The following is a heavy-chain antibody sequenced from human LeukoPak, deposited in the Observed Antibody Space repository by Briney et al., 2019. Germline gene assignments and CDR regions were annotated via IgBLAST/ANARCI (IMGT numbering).Heavy chain of an antibody. J-gene: IGHJ4*02. V-gene: IGHV4-59*01. CDR3: ARSSYSSGWYYGY. CDR2: IYYSGST. Sequence: SETLSLTCTVSGGSISSYYWSWIRQPPGKGLEWIGYIYYSGSTNYNPSLRSRVTISVDTSKNQFSLKLSSVTAADTAVYYCARSSYSSGWYYGYWGQGTLVTVSS. D-gene: IGHD6-19*01. CDR1: GGSISSYY.